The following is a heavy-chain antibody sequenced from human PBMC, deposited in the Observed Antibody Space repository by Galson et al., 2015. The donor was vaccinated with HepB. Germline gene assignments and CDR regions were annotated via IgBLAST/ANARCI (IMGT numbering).Heavy chain of an antibody. CDR3: AKSQLQSRSYWYFDL. CDR2: ISGSGGST. CDR1: GFTFSSYA. V-gene: IGHV3-23*01. D-gene: IGHD4-11*01. Sequence: SLRLSCGASGFTFSSYAMTWVRQAPGKGLEWVSAISGSGGSTDYADSVKGRFTVSRDTSKNTLYLQMNSLRVEDTAVYYCAKSQLQSRSYWYFDLWGRGTLVTVSS. J-gene: IGHJ2*01.